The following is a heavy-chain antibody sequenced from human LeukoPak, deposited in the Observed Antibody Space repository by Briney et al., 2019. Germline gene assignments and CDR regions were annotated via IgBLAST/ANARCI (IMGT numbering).Heavy chain of an antibody. D-gene: IGHD3-22*01. CDR3: ARGRQEVSMIVVVMTAVSYYLDV. V-gene: IGHV4-34*01. Sequence: PSETLSLTCAVYGGSFSGYYWTWIRQAPGKGLEWIGEINPSGRISYNPSLKSRLTISVDASKNQFSLNLRSLTAADTAVYYCARGRQEVSMIVVVMTAVSYYLDVWGKGTTDTVS. CDR2: INPSGRI. J-gene: IGHJ6*03. CDR1: GGSFSGYY.